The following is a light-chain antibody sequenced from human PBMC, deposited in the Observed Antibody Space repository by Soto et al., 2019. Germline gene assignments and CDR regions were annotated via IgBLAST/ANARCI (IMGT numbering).Light chain of an antibody. CDR1: SSDVGGYNF. CDR3: CSYVGSYTSYV. CDR2: DVT. V-gene: IGLV2-11*01. J-gene: IGLJ1*01. Sequence: QSALTQPRSVSGSPGQSVTISCTGTSSDVGGYNFVSWYQQHPGKAPKFMIYDVTKRPSGVPDRFSGSKSGNTASLTICGLQAEDEADYYCCSYVGSYTSYVFGTGTKVTVL.